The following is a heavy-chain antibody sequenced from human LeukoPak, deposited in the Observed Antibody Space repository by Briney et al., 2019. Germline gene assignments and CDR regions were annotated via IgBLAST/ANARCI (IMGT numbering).Heavy chain of an antibody. J-gene: IGHJ6*02. CDR3: ARVGGPILEVPV. Sequence: ASVKVSCKASGYTFTSYYMHWVRQAPGQGLEWMGIINPGGGSTSYAQKFQGRVTMTRDTSTSTVYMELSSLRSEDTAVYYCARVGGPILEVPVWGQGTTVTVSS. D-gene: IGHD2-15*01. CDR1: GYTFTSYY. V-gene: IGHV1-46*01. CDR2: INPGGGST.